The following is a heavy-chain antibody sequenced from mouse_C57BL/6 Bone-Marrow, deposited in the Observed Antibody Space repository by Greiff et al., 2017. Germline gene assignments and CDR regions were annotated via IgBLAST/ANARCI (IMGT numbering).Heavy chain of an antibody. Sequence: EVMLVESGGGLVQSGRSLRLSCATSGFTFSDFYMEWVRQAPGKGLEWIAASRNKANDYTTEYSASVKGRFIVSRDTSQSILYLQMNALRAEDTAIYYCARDALGRAMDYWGQGTSVTVSS. D-gene: IGHD4-1*01. J-gene: IGHJ4*01. V-gene: IGHV7-1*01. CDR2: SRNKANDYTT. CDR1: GFTFSDFY. CDR3: ARDALGRAMDY.